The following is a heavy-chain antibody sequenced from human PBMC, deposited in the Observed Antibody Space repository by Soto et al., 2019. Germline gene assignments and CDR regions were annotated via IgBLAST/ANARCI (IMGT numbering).Heavy chain of an antibody. CDR1: GFSLTTSGVG. Sequence: QITLKESGPTLVKPTQTLTLTCTFSGFSLTTSGVGVGWIRQPPGKALEWLALIYGVDDKRYSPSLKSRLTITGDTSKNQVVLTMTNMDPVDTATYYCAHRHYNGSGNLGMDVWGQGTTVTVSS. CDR2: IYGVDDK. J-gene: IGHJ6*02. D-gene: IGHD3-10*01. CDR3: AHRHYNGSGNLGMDV. V-gene: IGHV2-5*02.